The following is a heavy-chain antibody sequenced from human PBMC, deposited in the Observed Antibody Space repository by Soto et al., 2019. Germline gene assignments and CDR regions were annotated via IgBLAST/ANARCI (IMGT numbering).Heavy chain of an antibody. CDR2: IRNKPNGHTT. CDR3: ARGTGGATSSGKDQFDY. V-gene: IGHV3-72*01. J-gene: IGHJ4*02. Sequence: EVQLVESGGGLVQPGGSLRLSCEGSGFTFSGHYMDWVRQAPGKGLEWLGRIRNKPNGHTTAYAAAVKGRFTISRDNVKNSLYLQMNSLRSEDTAVYYCARGTGGATSSGKDQFDYWGQGTLVPVSS. CDR1: GFTFSGHY. D-gene: IGHD1-26*01.